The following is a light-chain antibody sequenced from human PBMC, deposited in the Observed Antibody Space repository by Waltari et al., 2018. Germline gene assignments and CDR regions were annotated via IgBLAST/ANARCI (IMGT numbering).Light chain of an antibody. CDR1: STDVGGYNY. J-gene: IGLJ1*01. V-gene: IGLV2-11*01. CDR3: FSYAGSDTYV. CDR2: DGT. Sequence: QSALTQPRSVSGSLGQSVAISCTGTSTDVGGYNYVSWYQQHPGKAPKIIIYDGTKRPSGVPDEFSGSKSGNTASLTISGLQPEHEANYYCFSYAGSDTYVFGTGTEVTVL.